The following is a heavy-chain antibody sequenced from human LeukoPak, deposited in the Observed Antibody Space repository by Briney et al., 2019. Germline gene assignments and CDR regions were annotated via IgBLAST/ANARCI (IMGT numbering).Heavy chain of an antibody. CDR2: IYIDDST. CDR1: GFTVSSNY. CDR3: ARDWGYCSSTSCHVFDY. V-gene: IGHV3-53*01. Sequence: PGGSLELSCAASGFTVSSNYMSWVRQAPGKGLEWVSVIYIDDSTYYADSVKGRFTISRDKSKNTLYLQMNSLRAEDTAVYYCARDWGYCSSTSCHVFDYWGQGTLVTVSS. D-gene: IGHD2-2*01. J-gene: IGHJ4*02.